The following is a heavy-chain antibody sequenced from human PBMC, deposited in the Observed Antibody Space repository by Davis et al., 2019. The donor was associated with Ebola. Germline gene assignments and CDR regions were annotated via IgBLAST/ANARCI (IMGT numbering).Heavy chain of an antibody. CDR3: ARGSGYLIHWFDP. CDR1: GYTFSRYY. J-gene: IGHJ5*02. D-gene: IGHD1-1*01. V-gene: IGHV1-2*06. Sequence: AASVKVPCKASGYTFSRYYMHWVRQAPGQGLEWMGRITPNSGGTKYAQKFQGRVTMTRDTSISTAYMELSRLTSDDTAVYYCARGSGYLIHWFDPWGQGTLVTVSS. CDR2: ITPNSGGT.